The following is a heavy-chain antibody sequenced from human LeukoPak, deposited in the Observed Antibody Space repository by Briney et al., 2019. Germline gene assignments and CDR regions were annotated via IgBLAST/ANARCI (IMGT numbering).Heavy chain of an antibody. Sequence: GKSLRLSCTVSGFTLSDSDTDWVRQAPGKGLEWVAKIRSDGTTKHFADSVKGRFTISGDNYRNIVYLQMSSLRAEDTAIYYCVTFDHWGQGTLVTVSS. J-gene: IGHJ4*02. CDR2: IRSDGTTK. CDR3: VTFDH. CDR1: GFTLSDSD. V-gene: IGHV3-33*01.